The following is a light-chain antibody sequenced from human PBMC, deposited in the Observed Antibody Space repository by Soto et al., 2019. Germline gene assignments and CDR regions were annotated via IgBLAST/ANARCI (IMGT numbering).Light chain of an antibody. Sequence: ELVMTQSPATLSVSPGERATLSCRASESLSSNLAWYQQKPGQAPRLLIYGASTRATGIPARFSGSGSGTEFTLTISSLQSEDFAFYYCQQYHNWPPITFGQGTRLEIK. CDR2: GAS. J-gene: IGKJ5*01. CDR3: QQYHNWPPIT. V-gene: IGKV3-15*01. CDR1: ESLSSN.